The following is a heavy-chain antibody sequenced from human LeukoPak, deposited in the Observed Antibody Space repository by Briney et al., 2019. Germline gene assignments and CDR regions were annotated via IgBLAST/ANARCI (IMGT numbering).Heavy chain of an antibody. CDR2: ISSSSSYI. CDR1: GFTFSSYS. J-gene: IGHJ3*02. Sequence: TGGSLRLSCAASGFTFSSYSMNWVRQAPGKGLGWVSSISSSSSYIYYADSVKGRFTISRDNAKNSLYLQMNSLRAEDTAVYYCARDLGYHYYGSGSYRTRNVAFDIWGQGTMVTVSS. D-gene: IGHD3-10*01. CDR3: ARDLGYHYYGSGSYRTRNVAFDI. V-gene: IGHV3-21*04.